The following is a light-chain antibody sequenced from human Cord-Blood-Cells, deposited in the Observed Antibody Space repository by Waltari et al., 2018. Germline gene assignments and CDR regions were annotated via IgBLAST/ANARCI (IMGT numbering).Light chain of an antibody. Sequence: DIQMTQSPSSLSASVGDRVTITCRASQSISSYLNCYQQKPGKAPKLLIYAASSLQSGVPSRFSGSGSGTDFTLTISSLQPEDFATYYCQQSYSTLQTFGQGTRLEIK. CDR3: QQSYSTLQT. V-gene: IGKV1-39*01. J-gene: IGKJ5*01. CDR2: AAS. CDR1: QSISSY.